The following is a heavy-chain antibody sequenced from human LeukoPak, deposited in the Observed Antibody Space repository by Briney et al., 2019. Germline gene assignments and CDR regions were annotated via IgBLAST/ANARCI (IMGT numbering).Heavy chain of an antibody. CDR1: GFTFSDYY. CDR3: ARIAVAGVNFDY. Sequence: PGGSLRLSCAASGFTFSDYYMSWIRQAPGKGLEWVSYISSSDSTIYYADSVKGRFTISRDNAKNSLYLQMNSLRAEDTAVYYCARIAVAGVNFDYWGQGTLVTVSS. V-gene: IGHV3-11*01. D-gene: IGHD6-19*01. J-gene: IGHJ4*02. CDR2: ISSSDSTI.